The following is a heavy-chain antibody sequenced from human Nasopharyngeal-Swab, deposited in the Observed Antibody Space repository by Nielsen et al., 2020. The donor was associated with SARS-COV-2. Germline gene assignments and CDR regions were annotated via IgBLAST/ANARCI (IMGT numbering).Heavy chain of an antibody. CDR3: TRRTTTVYYYYYMDV. D-gene: IGHD4-17*01. J-gene: IGHJ6*03. CDR1: GFTFSSYS. V-gene: IGHV4-34*01. Sequence: GSLRLSCAASGFTFSSYSMNWVRQAPGKGLEWIGEINHSGSTNYNPSLKSRVTILVDTSKNHFSLRLSSVTAADTAVYYCTRRTTTVYYYYYMDVWGNGTTVTVSS. CDR2: INHSGST.